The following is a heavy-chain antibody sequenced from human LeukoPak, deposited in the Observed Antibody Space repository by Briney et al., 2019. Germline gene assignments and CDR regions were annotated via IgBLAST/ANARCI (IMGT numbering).Heavy chain of an antibody. CDR2: ISGSGGAI. CDR3: ARDMSSGYDY. CDR1: GFKFTDYY. V-gene: IGHV3-11*04. J-gene: IGHJ4*02. Sequence: GGSLRLSCAASGFKFTDYYMSWIRQAPGKGLEWFSSISGSGGAIYYADSVRGRFTISRDNAKNSLYLHLNSLRAEDTAVYYCARDMSSGYDYWGQGTLVTVSS. D-gene: IGHD5-12*01.